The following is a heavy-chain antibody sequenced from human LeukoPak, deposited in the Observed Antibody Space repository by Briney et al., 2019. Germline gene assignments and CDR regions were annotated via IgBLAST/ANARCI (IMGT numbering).Heavy chain of an antibody. V-gene: IGHV4-59*12. Sequence: PSETLSLTCTVSGGSISSYYWSWIRQPPGKGLEWIGYIYYSGSTNYNPSLKSRVTISVDTSKNQFSLKLSSVTAADTAVYYCASPLNSRASSHQRGMDVWGQGTTVTVSS. CDR1: GGSISSYY. CDR2: IYYSGST. J-gene: IGHJ6*02. CDR3: ASPLNSRASSHQRGMDV. D-gene: IGHD6-6*01.